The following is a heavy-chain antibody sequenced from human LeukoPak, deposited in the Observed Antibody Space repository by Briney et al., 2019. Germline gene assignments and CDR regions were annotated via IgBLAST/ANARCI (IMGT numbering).Heavy chain of an antibody. Sequence: SETLSLTCTVSGGSISSGDYYWRWIRQPPGKGLEWIGYIYYSGSTYYNQSLKSRVTISVDTSKNQYSLKLSSVTAADTAVYYCARDNGSGYYDSSGYYPVAVDIWGQGTMVTVSS. V-gene: IGHV4-30-4*01. D-gene: IGHD3-22*01. CDR1: GGSISSGDYY. J-gene: IGHJ3*02. CDR3: ARDNGSGYYDSSGYYPVAVDI. CDR2: IYYSGST.